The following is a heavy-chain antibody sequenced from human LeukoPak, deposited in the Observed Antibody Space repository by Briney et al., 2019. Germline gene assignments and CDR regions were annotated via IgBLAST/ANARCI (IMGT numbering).Heavy chain of an antibody. CDR1: GGSISSSSYY. Sequence: SETLSLTCTVSGGSISSSSYYWGWIRQPPGKGLEWIGSIYYSGSTYYNPSLKSRVTISVDTSKNQFSLKLSSVTAADTAVYYCARLGEPGYSYGPNDAFDIWGQGTMVTVSS. D-gene: IGHD5-18*01. J-gene: IGHJ3*02. CDR3: ARLGEPGYSYGPNDAFDI. V-gene: IGHV4-39*07. CDR2: IYYSGST.